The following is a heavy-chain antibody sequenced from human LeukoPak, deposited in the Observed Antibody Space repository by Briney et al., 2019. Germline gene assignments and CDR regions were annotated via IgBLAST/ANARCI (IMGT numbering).Heavy chain of an antibody. CDR3: ARTWEGSSHDAFDI. J-gene: IGHJ3*02. CDR1: GGTFSSYA. Sequence: SVKVSCKASGGTFSSYAISWVRQAPGQGLEWMGRIIPILGIANYAQKFQGRVTITADKSTSTAYMELSSLRSDDTAVYYCARTWEGSSHDAFDIWGQGTMVTVSS. V-gene: IGHV1-69*04. CDR2: IIPILGIA. D-gene: IGHD3-10*01.